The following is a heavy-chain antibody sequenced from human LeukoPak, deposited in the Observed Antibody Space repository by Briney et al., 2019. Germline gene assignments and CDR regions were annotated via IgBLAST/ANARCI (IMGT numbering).Heavy chain of an antibody. V-gene: IGHV4-34*01. CDR2: INHSGST. Sequence: PSETLSVTCAVYGGSFSGYYWTWIRQPPGKGLEWIGEINHSGSTNYNPSLKSRVTISVDTSKNQFSLKLTSVTAADTAVYYCARLKRGFPAGAAVAAFDIWGQGTMVTVSS. J-gene: IGHJ3*02. CDR1: GGSFSGYY. CDR3: ARLKRGFPAGAAVAAFDI. D-gene: IGHD6-19*01.